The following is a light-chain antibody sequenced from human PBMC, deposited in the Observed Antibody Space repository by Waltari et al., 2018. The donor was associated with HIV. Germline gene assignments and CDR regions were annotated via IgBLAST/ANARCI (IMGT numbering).Light chain of an antibody. J-gene: IGKJ2*03. CDR1: QSISSSF. CDR2: GAS. Sequence: EVVLTQSPGTLSLSPGERATLPCRASQSISSSFLAWYQPKPGQAPRLLIYGASNRATGIPDRFSGSGSWTDFTLTINRLEPEDFAVYYCQQYDTSLGSFGQGTKLEIK. V-gene: IGKV3-20*01. CDR3: QQYDTSLGS.